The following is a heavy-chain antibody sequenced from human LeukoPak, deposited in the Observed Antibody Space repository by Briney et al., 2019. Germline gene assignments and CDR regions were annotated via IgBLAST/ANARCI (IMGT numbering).Heavy chain of an antibody. V-gene: IGHV4-59*01. J-gene: IGHJ6*02. CDR3: ARGSGYYDILTGPDDYYGMDV. CDR1: GGSISSYY. D-gene: IGHD3-9*01. Sequence: SETLSLTCTVSGGSISSYYWSWIRQPPGKGLEWIGYIYYSGSPNYNPSLKSRVTISVDKCKNQFSLKLSSVTAADTAVYYCARGSGYYDILTGPDDYYGMDVWGQGTTVTVSS. CDR2: IYYSGSP.